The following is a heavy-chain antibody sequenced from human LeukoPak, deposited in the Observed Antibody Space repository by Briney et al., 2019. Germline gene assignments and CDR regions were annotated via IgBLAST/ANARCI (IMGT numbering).Heavy chain of an antibody. CDR1: GFTFSSYS. CDR3: ARDRFGELFSDY. D-gene: IGHD3-10*01. Sequence: GGSLRLYCAASGFTFSSYSMNWVRQAPGKGLEWVSSISSSSSYIYYADSVKGRFTISRDNAKNSLYLQMNSLRAEDTAVYYCARDRFGELFSDYWGQGTLVTVSS. J-gene: IGHJ4*02. V-gene: IGHV3-21*01. CDR2: ISSSSSYI.